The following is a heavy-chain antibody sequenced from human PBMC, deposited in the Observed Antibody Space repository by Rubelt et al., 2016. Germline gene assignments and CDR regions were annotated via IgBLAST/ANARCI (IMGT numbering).Heavy chain of an antibody. D-gene: IGHD1-26*01. J-gene: IGHJ4*02. CDR3: ATTKVGTVYVPN. CDR1: GFSISSAYY. Sequence: QLQLQESGPGLVKPPETLSLTCTVSGFSISSAYYWGWIRQPPGKGLEWIGSIYYSGSTYYNPSLKSRVTMSVDTSKNQFSVRLTSVTAADTAVYYCATTKVGTVYVPNWGQGTLVTVSS. V-gene: IGHV4-38-2*02. CDR2: IYYSGST.